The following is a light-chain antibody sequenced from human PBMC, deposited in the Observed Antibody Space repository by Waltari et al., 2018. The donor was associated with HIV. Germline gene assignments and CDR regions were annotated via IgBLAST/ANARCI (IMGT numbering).Light chain of an antibody. Sequence: QSALTHPASMSGSPGLSITISCPGTSRDVCGYNYVSWYQHHPGKAPKLMIYEVSNRPSGVSNRFSGSKSGNTASRTISGLQAEDEADYYCSSYTSSSTLKFGGGTKLTVL. V-gene: IGLV2-14*01. CDR1: SRDVCGYNY. CDR3: SSYTSSSTLK. J-gene: IGLJ3*02. CDR2: EVS.